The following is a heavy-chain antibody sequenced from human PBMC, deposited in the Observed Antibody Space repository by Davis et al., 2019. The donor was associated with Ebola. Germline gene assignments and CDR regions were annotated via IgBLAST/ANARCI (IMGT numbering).Heavy chain of an antibody. CDR1: SGSINSHHW. CDR2: ISYIGNT. J-gene: IGHJ3*02. CDR3: ARDTRPLGGESHDDTFDN. V-gene: IGHV4-4*02. D-gene: IGHD2-21*01. Sequence: PSETLSLTCVVSSGSINSHHWWTWVRQPPGRGLEWVGFISYIGNTNSNPSLKSRVTISVDTSKNQFSLKLTSVTAADTAVYYCARDTRPLGGESHDDTFDNWSRGTLVTVSS.